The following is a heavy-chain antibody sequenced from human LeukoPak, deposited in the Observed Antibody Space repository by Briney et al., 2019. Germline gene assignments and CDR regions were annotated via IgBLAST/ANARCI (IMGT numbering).Heavy chain of an antibody. V-gene: IGHV3-30*02. CDR1: GFTFSSYG. CDR2: LRYDGTNK. D-gene: IGHD2-2*01. CDR3: ARVRYCSSSGCYRTYDY. Sequence: GGSLRLSCAASGFTFSSYGMHWVRQAPGKGLEWVAFLRYDGTNKYYADSVKGRFTTSRDNSKNTLYLQMNSLRAEDTAVYYCARVRYCSSSGCYRTYDYWGQGTLVTVSS. J-gene: IGHJ4*02.